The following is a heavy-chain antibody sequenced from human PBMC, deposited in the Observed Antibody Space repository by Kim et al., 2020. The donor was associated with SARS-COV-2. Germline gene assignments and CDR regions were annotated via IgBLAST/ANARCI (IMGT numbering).Heavy chain of an antibody. CDR3: ARGLHSPINYYYMDV. V-gene: IGHV4-34*01. D-gene: IGHD3-9*01. CDR2: INHGGGT. CDR1: RGSFSGYD. Sequence: SETLSLTCAVYRGSFSGYDWSWIRQSPGKGLEWIGEINHGGGTNYDPSFKSRATISIDMSANQFSLRLSSVTVADTAVYYCARGLHSPINYYYMDVWGKGTTVTVSS. J-gene: IGHJ6*03.